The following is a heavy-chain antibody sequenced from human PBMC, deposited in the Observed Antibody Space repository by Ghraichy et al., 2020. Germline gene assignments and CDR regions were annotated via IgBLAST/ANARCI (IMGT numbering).Heavy chain of an antibody. CDR1: GGTFSSYA. J-gene: IGHJ6*02. Sequence: SVKVSCKASGGTFSSYAISWVRQAPGQGLEWMGGIIPIFGTANYAQKFQGRVTITADESTSTAYMELSSLRSEDTAVYYCARGEQQLVLNYYYYGMDVWGQGTTVTVSS. CDR3: ARGEQQLVLNYYYYGMDV. V-gene: IGHV1-69*13. D-gene: IGHD6-13*01. CDR2: IIPIFGTA.